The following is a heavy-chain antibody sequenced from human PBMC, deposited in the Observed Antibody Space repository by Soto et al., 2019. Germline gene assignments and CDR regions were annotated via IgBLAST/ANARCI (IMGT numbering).Heavy chain of an antibody. Sequence: EVQLVESGGGLVKPGGSLRLSCAASGFTFSSYSMNWVRQAPGKGLEWVSLISSSSSYIYYADSVKGRFTISRDNAKNARYLQMNGLRAEDTAVYYCARDRGGDLKAFDSWGQGTMVTVSS. J-gene: IGHJ3*02. CDR2: ISSSSSYI. D-gene: IGHD3-10*01. V-gene: IGHV3-21*01. CDR3: ARDRGGDLKAFDS. CDR1: GFTFSSYS.